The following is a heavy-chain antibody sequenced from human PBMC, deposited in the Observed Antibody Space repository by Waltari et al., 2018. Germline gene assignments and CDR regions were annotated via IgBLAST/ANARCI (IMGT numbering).Heavy chain of an antibody. J-gene: IGHJ3*02. V-gene: IGHV4-59*01. CDR2: IYYSGST. CDR1: GGSISSYY. CDR3: ARDRSYYYDSSGYAFDI. D-gene: IGHD3-22*01. Sequence: QVQLQESGPGLVKPSETLSLTCTVSGGSISSYYWSWIRQPPGKGLEWIGYIYYSGSTNDNPSLNSRVTISVDTSKNQFSLKLSSVTAADTAVYYCARDRSYYYDSSGYAFDIWGQGTMVTVSS.